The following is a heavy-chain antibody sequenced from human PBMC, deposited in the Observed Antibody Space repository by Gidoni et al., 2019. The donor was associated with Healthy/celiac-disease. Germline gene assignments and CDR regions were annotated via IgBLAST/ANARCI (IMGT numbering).Heavy chain of an antibody. Sequence: EVQLVESGGGLVQPGGSLRLSCAASGFTFSSYSMNWVRQAPGKGLEWVSYISSSSITIYYADSVKGRFTISRDNAKNSLYLQMNSLRDEDTAVYYCASPQPWLDFDWLSHGGAFDIWGQGTMVTVSS. J-gene: IGHJ3*02. V-gene: IGHV3-48*02. CDR2: ISSSSITI. CDR1: GFTFSSYS. CDR3: ASPQPWLDFDWLSHGGAFDI. D-gene: IGHD3-9*01.